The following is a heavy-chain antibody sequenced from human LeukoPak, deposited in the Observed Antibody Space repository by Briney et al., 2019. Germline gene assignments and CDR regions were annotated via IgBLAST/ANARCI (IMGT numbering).Heavy chain of an antibody. J-gene: IGHJ4*02. CDR1: GFTFSSYP. Sequence: GGSLRLSCAASGFTFSSYPMSWVRQAPAKGLQWVSAISGGGGSAYYAASVKGRFTISRDNSKSTLYLQMNSLRAEDTAIYYCAARPLMPPRFDYWGQGTLVTVSS. CDR3: AARPLMPPRFDY. CDR2: ISGGGGSA. V-gene: IGHV3-23*01. D-gene: IGHD2-2*01.